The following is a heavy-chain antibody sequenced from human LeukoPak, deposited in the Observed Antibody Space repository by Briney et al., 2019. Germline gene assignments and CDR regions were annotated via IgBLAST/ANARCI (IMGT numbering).Heavy chain of an antibody. Sequence: SETLSLTCTVSGGSISSYYWSWIRQPAGKGLEWIRRIYTSGSTNYKPSLKSRVTMSVDTSKNQFSLKLSSVTAADTAVYYCAAYYDYVWAYAFDIWGQGTMVTVSS. CDR3: AAYYDYVWAYAFDI. V-gene: IGHV4-4*07. D-gene: IGHD3-16*01. CDR1: GGSISSYY. J-gene: IGHJ3*02. CDR2: IYTSGST.